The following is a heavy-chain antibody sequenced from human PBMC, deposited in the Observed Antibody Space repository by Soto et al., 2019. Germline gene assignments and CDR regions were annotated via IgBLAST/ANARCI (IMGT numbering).Heavy chain of an antibody. CDR3: ARGTQSVACTNEAFER. J-gene: IGHJ3*02. V-gene: IGHV1-46*01. CDR1: GYTFTSYY. Sequence: GAVKVTCKACGYTFTSYYMHWVRQAPGQGLEWMGIINPSGGSTSYAQKFQGRVTMTRDTSTSTVYMELSSLRSEDTAVYYCARGTQSVACTNEAFERCAQGTMVTLSS. CDR2: INPSGGST. D-gene: IGHD6-19*01.